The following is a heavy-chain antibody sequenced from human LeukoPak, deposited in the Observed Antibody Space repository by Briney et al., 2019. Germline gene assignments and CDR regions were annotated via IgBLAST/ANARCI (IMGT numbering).Heavy chain of an antibody. CDR2: IYHSGSP. Sequence: TLSLTCAVSGGSISSGGYSWSWIRQPPGKGLEWIGYIYHSGSPYYNPSLKSRVTISVDRSKNQFSLKLSSVTAADTAVYYCARDSIHYDILTGYYSSNWFDPWGQGTLVTVSS. D-gene: IGHD3-9*01. CDR3: ARDSIHYDILTGYYSSNWFDP. V-gene: IGHV4-30-2*01. CDR1: GGSISSGGYS. J-gene: IGHJ5*02.